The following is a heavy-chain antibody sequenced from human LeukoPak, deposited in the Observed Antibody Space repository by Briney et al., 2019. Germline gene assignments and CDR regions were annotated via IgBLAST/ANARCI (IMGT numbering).Heavy chain of an antibody. J-gene: IGHJ3*02. Sequence: GGSLRLSCAASVFTFSNHIISCVRQAPGKGRKWVANMRQDGSDKYYVDFVKGRFTISRDNAKNSLYLQMNSLRAEDTAVYYCARDGNAFDIWGQGTMVTVSS. D-gene: IGHD1-26*01. CDR3: ARDGNAFDI. CDR2: MRQDGSDK. V-gene: IGHV3-7*01. CDR1: VFTFSNHI.